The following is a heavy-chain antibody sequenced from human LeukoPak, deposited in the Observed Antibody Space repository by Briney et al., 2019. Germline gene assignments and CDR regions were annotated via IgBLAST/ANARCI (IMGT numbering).Heavy chain of an antibody. D-gene: IGHD5-18*01. V-gene: IGHV1-8*01. J-gene: IGHJ3*02. CDR3: ASGGYSYGYRVFAFDI. CDR2: MNPTSGNT. Sequence: ASVKVSCKASGYTFSSYDINWVRQATGQGLEWMGWMNPTSGNTGYAQKFQGRVTMTRNISISTAYMELTSLKSEDTAVYYCASGGYSYGYRVFAFDIWGQGTMVTVSS. CDR1: GYTFSSYD.